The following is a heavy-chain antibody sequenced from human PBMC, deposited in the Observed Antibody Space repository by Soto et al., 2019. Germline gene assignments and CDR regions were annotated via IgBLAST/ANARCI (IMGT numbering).Heavy chain of an antibody. D-gene: IGHD2-2*01. V-gene: IGHV1-69*13. CDR3: ARFGYCSSTSCPYYYYYMDV. Sequence: ASVKVSCKASGGTFSSYAISWVRQAPGQGLEWMGGIIPIFGTANYAQKFQGRVTITADESTSTAYMELSSLRSEDTAVYYCARFGYCSSTSCPYYYYYMDVWGKGTTVTVSS. CDR2: IIPIFGTA. CDR1: GGTFSSYA. J-gene: IGHJ6*03.